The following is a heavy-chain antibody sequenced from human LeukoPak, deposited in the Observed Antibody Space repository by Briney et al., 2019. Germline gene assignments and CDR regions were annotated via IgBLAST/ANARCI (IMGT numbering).Heavy chain of an antibody. V-gene: IGHV3-21*04. CDR3: AKLGGLLWFGELSPFDY. CDR2: ISSSSSYI. J-gene: IGHJ4*02. CDR1: GFTFSSYS. D-gene: IGHD3-10*01. Sequence: GGSLRLSCAASGFTFSSYSMNWVRQAPGKGLEWVSSISSSSSYIYYADSVKGRFTISRDNSKNTLYLQMNSLRAEDTAVYYCAKLGGLLWFGELSPFDYWGQGTLVTVSS.